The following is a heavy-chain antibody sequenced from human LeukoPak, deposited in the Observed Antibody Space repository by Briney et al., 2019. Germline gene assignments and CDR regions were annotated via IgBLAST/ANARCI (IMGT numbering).Heavy chain of an antibody. CDR2: IWYDGSNK. CDR3: ARDAGYGDEDAFDI. CDR1: GFTFRSYG. V-gene: IGHV3-33*08. J-gene: IGHJ3*02. D-gene: IGHD4-17*01. Sequence: PGGSLRLSCAASGFTFRSYGMHWVRQAPGKGLEWVAVIWYDGSNKYYADSVKGRFTISRDNSKNTLYLQMNSLRAEDTAVYYCARDAGYGDEDAFDIWGQGTMVTVSS.